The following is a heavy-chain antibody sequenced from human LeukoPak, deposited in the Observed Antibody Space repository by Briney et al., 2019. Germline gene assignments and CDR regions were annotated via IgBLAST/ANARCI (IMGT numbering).Heavy chain of an antibody. D-gene: IGHD3-22*01. CDR2: ISSSSSYI. Sequence: GGSLRLSCAASGFTFSSYSMNWVRQAPGKGLEWVSSISSSSSYIYYADSVKGRFTISRDNAKNSLYLQMNSLRAEDTAVYYCARDSYYYDSSGKTGYYMDVWGTGTTVTVSS. V-gene: IGHV3-21*01. J-gene: IGHJ6*03. CDR3: ARDSYYYDSSGKTGYYMDV. CDR1: GFTFSSYS.